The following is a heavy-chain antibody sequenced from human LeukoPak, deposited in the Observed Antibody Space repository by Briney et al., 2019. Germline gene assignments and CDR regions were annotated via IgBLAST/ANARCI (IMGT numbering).Heavy chain of an antibody. CDR3: ARDHNYYDSSGSDV. Sequence: GGSLRLSCAASGFTFSSYSMNWVRQAPGKGQEWVANIKQDGSEKYYVDSVKGRFTISRDNAKNSLYLQMNSLRAEDTAVYYCARDHNYYDSSGSDVWGKGTTVTVSS. J-gene: IGHJ6*04. CDR1: GFTFSSYS. V-gene: IGHV3-7*01. D-gene: IGHD3-22*01. CDR2: IKQDGSEK.